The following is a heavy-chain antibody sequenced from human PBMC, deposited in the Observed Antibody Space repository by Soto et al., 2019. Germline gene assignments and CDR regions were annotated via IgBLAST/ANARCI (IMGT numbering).Heavy chain of an antibody. CDR1: GGSISSSSYY. V-gene: IGHV4-39*01. Sequence: QLQLQESGPGLVKPSETLSLTCTVSGGSISSSSYYWGWIRQPPGKGLEWIGSIYYSGSTYYNPSLKSRVTISVDTSKNQFSLKLSSVTAADTAVYYCARPGRAARRLHDAFDIWGQGTMVTVSS. J-gene: IGHJ3*02. CDR2: IYYSGST. D-gene: IGHD6-6*01. CDR3: ARPGRAARRLHDAFDI.